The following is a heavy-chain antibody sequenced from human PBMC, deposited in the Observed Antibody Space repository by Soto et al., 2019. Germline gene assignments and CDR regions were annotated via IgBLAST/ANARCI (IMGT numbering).Heavy chain of an antibody. J-gene: IGHJ6*02. Sequence: VASLKISCKGSGDSFTSYWLGVVRQMPGKGLEWMGIIYPGDSDTRYSPSFQGQVTISADKSISTAYLQWSSLKASDTAMYYCARLRGTLTNDYGRFYYYYGMDVWGQGTTVTVSS. CDR3: ARLRGTLTNDYGRFYYYYGMDV. CDR1: GDSFTSYW. V-gene: IGHV5-51*01. CDR2: IYPGDSDT. D-gene: IGHD4-17*01.